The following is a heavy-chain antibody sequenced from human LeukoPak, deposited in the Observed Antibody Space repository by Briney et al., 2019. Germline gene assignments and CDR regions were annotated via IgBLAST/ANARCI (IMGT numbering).Heavy chain of an antibody. CDR2: IYTSGST. CDR3: ARGGGYYYYGMDV. J-gene: IGHJ6*02. Sequence: SETLSLTCTVSGGSISSGSYYWSWIRQPAGKGLEWIRRIYTSGSTNYNPSLKSRVTISVDTSKNQFSLKLSSVTAADTAVYYCARGGGYYYYGMDVWGQGTTVTVSS. V-gene: IGHV4-61*02. D-gene: IGHD3-16*01. CDR1: GGSISSGSYY.